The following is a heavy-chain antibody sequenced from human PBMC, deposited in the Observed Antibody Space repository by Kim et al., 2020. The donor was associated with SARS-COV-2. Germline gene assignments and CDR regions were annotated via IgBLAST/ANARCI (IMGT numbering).Heavy chain of an antibody. CDR2: ITHTGINT. D-gene: IGHD2-15*01. V-gene: IGHV3-23*01. J-gene: IGHJ4*02. CDR3: AKAGLGYCSGVRCYELDY. Sequence: GGSPRLSCTASGFTFNNYAMNWVRQAPGKGLEWISSITHTGINTYYADSVKGRFTISRDPSKNTLYLQMNSLRAEDTAVYYCAKAGLGYCSGVRCYELDYWGQGILVTVSS. CDR1: GFTFNNYA.